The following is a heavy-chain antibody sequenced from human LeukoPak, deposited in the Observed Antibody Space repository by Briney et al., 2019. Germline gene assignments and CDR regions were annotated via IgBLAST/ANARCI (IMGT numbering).Heavy chain of an antibody. CDR1: GFTVSSNY. Sequence: GGSLRLSCAASGFTVSSNYMSWVRQAPGKGLEWVSVIYSGGSTYYADSVKGRFTISRDNSKNTLYLQMNSLRAEDTAVYYCAREKTYSSSWYARYYYMDVWGKGTTVTISS. CDR3: AREKTYSSSWYARYYYMDV. CDR2: IYSGGST. J-gene: IGHJ6*03. D-gene: IGHD6-13*01. V-gene: IGHV3-53*01.